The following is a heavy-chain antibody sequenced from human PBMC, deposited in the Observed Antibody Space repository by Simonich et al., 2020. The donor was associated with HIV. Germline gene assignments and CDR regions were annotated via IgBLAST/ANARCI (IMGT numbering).Heavy chain of an antibody. J-gene: IGHJ4*02. CDR1: GFTFSSYA. V-gene: IGHV3-23*01. D-gene: IGHD3-3*01. CDR3: AKDRYYNFWSGYYDY. CDR2: ISGSGGSK. Sequence: EVQLLESGGGLVQPGGSLRLSCAASGFTFSSYARSWVRQAPGKGLEVVSAISGSGGSKYYADSGKGRFTISRDNSKNTLYLQMNSLRAEDTAVYYCAKDRYYNFWSGYYDYWGQGTLVTVSS.